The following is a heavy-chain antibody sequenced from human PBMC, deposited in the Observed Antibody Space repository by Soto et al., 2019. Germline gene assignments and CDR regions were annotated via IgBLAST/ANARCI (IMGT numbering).Heavy chain of an antibody. D-gene: IGHD4-17*01. CDR1: GFSLSNARMG. J-gene: IGHJ6*03. CDR3: ARMRGSWDYVGGYYYYYMDV. Sequence: SGPTLVNPTETLTLTCTVSGFSLSNARMGVSWIRQPPGKALEWLAHIFSNDEKSYSTSLKSRLTISKDTSKSQVVLTMTKMAPVDTATYYCARMRGSWDYVGGYYYYYMDVWGKGTTVTVSS. V-gene: IGHV2-26*01. CDR2: IFSNDEK.